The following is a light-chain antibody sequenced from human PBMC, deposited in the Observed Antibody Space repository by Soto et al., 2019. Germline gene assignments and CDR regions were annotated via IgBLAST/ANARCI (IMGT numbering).Light chain of an antibody. Sequence: EILLTQSPAILSLSPGERATLSCRASQSVSSNLAWYQQKPGQAPRLLIYGASTRATGIPARFSGSGSGTEFTLTISSLQSEDFAVYYCQQYNNWPPWTFGQGTKVDIK. CDR3: QQYNNWPPWT. CDR2: GAS. V-gene: IGKV3-15*01. CDR1: QSVSSN. J-gene: IGKJ1*01.